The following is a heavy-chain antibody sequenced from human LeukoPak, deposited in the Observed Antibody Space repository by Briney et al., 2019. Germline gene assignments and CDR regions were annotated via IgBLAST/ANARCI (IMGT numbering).Heavy chain of an antibody. CDR3: ARTKDSRYMDV. Sequence: PSETLSLTCTVSGGSISSYYWSWIRQPPGKGLEWIGYIYTSGSTNYNPSLKSRVTISVDTSKNQFSLKLSSVTAADTAVYYCARTKDSRYMDVWGKGTTVTVSS. V-gene: IGHV4-4*09. CDR2: IYTSGST. D-gene: IGHD2-15*01. CDR1: GGSISSYY. J-gene: IGHJ6*03.